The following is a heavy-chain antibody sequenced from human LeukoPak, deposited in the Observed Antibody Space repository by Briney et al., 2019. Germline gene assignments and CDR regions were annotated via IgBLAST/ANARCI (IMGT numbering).Heavy chain of an antibody. CDR3: ARSQLGQYYFDY. J-gene: IGHJ4*02. CDR2: IYYSGST. D-gene: IGHD1-1*01. CDR1: GGSISSGGYY. Sequence: SQTLSLTCTVSGGSISSGGYYWSWIRQHPGKGLEWIGYIYYSGSTYYNPSLKSRVTISVDTSKNQFSLKLSSVTAADTAAYYCARSQLGQYYFDYWGQGTLVTVSS. V-gene: IGHV4-31*03.